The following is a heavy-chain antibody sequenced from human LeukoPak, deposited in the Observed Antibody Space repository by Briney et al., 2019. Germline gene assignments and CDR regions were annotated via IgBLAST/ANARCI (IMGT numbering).Heavy chain of an antibody. CDR3: ARRWVYDKRAFDA. D-gene: IGHD3-16*01. CDR2: IYYSGST. CDR1: GGSISSYY. V-gene: IGHV4-59*08. J-gene: IGHJ3*01. Sequence: SETLSLTCTVSGGSISSYYWSWLRQPPGKGLEWRGYIYYSGSTDSKPSLKSRITISLDTSKNQFSLNLSSVTAADTAVYYCARRWVYDKRAFDAWGQGTMVTVSS.